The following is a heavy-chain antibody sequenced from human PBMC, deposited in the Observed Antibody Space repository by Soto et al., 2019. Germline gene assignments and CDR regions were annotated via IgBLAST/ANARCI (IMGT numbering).Heavy chain of an antibody. V-gene: IGHV4-30-2*01. D-gene: IGHD2-15*01. Sequence: TLSLTCAVSWGSLSRGGYSWSWIRQPPGKGLEWIGYIYHSGSTYYNPSLKSRVTILVDRSKNQFSLKLSSVTAADTAVYYCARGEVVALGYWGQGTLVTVSS. CDR2: IYHSGST. CDR1: WGSLSRGGYS. J-gene: IGHJ4*02. CDR3: ARGEVVALGY.